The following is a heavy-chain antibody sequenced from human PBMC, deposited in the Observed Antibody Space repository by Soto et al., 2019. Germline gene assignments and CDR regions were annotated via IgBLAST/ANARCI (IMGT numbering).Heavy chain of an antibody. J-gene: IGHJ5*02. CDR1: GFTFSRYE. V-gene: IGHV3-48*03. D-gene: IGHD2-15*01. CDR3: ARVYCSGGSCYTDP. CDR2: ISSSGSTT. Sequence: GGSLRLSCAASGFTFSRYEMNWVRQAPGKGLEWVSYISSSGSTTYYADSVKGRFTISRDNAKNSLVLQMNSLRADDTAVYFCARVYCSGGSCYTDPWGRGTLVTVSS.